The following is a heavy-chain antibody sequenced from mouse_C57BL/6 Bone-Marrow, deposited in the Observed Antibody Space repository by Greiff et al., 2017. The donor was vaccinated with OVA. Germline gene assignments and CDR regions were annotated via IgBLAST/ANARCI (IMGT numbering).Heavy chain of an antibody. CDR3: ARWPYYYAMDY. CDR1: GYTFTSYW. V-gene: IGHV1-53*01. J-gene: IGHJ4*01. Sequence: QVQLKQPGTELVKPGASVKLSCKASGYTFTSYWMHWVKQRPGQGLEWIGNINPSDGGPNYNEKFKSKATLTVDKSSSTAYMQLSSLTSEDSAVYYCARWPYYYAMDYWGQGTSVTVSS. CDR2: INPSDGGP.